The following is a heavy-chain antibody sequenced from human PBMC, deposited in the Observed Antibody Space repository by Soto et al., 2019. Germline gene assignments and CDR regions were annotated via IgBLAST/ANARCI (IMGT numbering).Heavy chain of an antibody. J-gene: IGHJ4*02. V-gene: IGHV4-31*03. Sequence: TLSLTCTVSGGSISSGVYYWSCVRQHPGKGLEWIGYIYYSGSTYYNPSLKSRVTISVDTSKNQFSLKLSSVTAADTAVYYCAREVAEQWLANGKYYFDYWGQGTLVTVSS. D-gene: IGHD6-19*01. CDR3: AREVAEQWLANGKYYFDY. CDR1: GGSISSGVYY. CDR2: IYYSGST.